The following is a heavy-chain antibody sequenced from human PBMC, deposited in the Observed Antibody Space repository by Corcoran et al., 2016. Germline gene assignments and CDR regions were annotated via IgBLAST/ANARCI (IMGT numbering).Heavy chain of an antibody. Sequence: QVQLQESGPGLVKPSETLSLTCTVSGGSIRGYFWSWIRQPPGKVLEWIGSIYYSGTTNYNPSLESRLTISVDTSKIQFSLKLTSVTAADTAVYYCAKVGDLRGHGAQDLDLWGRGTLVTVSS. D-gene: IGHD3-16*01. CDR3: AKVGDLRGHGAQDLDL. CDR1: GGSIRGYF. J-gene: IGHJ2*01. CDR2: IYYSGTT. V-gene: IGHV4-59*01.